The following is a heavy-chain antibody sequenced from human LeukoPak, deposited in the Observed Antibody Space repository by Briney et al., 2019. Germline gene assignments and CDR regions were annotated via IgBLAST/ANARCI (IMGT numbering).Heavy chain of an antibody. D-gene: IGHD3-22*01. J-gene: IGHJ4*02. CDR2: IIPIFGTT. CDR3: ARGRPGYYDSSGYYFDY. Sequence: SVKVSRTLSGYTFTGYYMHWVRQAPGQGLEWMGGIIPIFGTTNYAQKFQGRVTITADKSTSTAYMELSSLRSEDTAVYYCARGRPGYYDSSGYYFDYWGQGTLVTVSS. V-gene: IGHV1-69*06. CDR1: GYTFTGYY.